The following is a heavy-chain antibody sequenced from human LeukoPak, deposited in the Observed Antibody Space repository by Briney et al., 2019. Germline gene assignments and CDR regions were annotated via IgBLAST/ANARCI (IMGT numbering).Heavy chain of an antibody. V-gene: IGHV3-21*01. D-gene: IGHD3-22*01. CDR3: ARDRNTYYDSNGYFPASLDL. Sequence: GRSLRLSCTASGFTLSNRDMHWVRQAPGQGLEWVSSISSISNYRYHADSVQGRFTISRDNAKNSLYLQMNNLRAEDTAVYYCARDRNTYYDSNGYFPASLDLWGEGTLVTVSS. J-gene: IGHJ3*01. CDR1: GFTLSNRD. CDR2: ISSISNYR.